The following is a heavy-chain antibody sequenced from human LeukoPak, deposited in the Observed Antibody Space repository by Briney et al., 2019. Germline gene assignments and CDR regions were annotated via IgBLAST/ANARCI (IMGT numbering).Heavy chain of an antibody. V-gene: IGHV3-7*01. D-gene: IGHD3-9*01. Sequence: GGSLRLSCAASGFRFNTFWMSWVRQAPGKGLEWVANIKQDGNEKYYADSVKGRFTISRDNGKNSLDLQMNSLRAEDTAVYYCARGLRYQTPNHAFDIWGQGTMVTVSS. J-gene: IGHJ3*02. CDR3: ARGLRYQTPNHAFDI. CDR2: IKQDGNEK. CDR1: GFRFNTFW.